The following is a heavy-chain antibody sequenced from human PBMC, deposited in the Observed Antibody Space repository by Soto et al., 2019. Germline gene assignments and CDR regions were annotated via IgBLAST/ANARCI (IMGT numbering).Heavy chain of an antibody. CDR1: GGSLSDYS. CDR3: ARGGGDTGYFFDY. V-gene: IGHV4-34*01. D-gene: IGHD5-12*01. CDR2: INDGGKS. Sequence: QVQLQQWGAGLLKPSETLSLRCAVYGGSLSDYSWTWIRQPPGKGLEWIGGINDGGKSKYNRSFKGRVTISVEKSKNRCPLILTAVTAVDTAVYHWARGGGDTGYFFDYWGQGTVVTVSS. J-gene: IGHJ4*02.